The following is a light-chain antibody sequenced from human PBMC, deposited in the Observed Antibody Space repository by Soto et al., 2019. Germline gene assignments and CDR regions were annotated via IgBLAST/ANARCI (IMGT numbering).Light chain of an antibody. CDR1: QSISSNY. V-gene: IGKV3-20*01. CDR2: GAS. Sequence: DIVMTQSPGTLSLSPGERATLSCRASQSISSNYLAWYQQKPGQSPRLLIYGASSRATGIPDRFSGRGSGTDFTLTISRLEPEAFGVYFCQHYGTSPRTFGQGTKVDIK. J-gene: IGKJ1*01. CDR3: QHYGTSPRT.